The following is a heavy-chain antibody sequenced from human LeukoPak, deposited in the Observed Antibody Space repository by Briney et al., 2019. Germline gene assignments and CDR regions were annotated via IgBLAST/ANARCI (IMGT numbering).Heavy chain of an antibody. CDR1: GGTFSSYA. V-gene: IGHV1-69*01. CDR3: ARGWYQLLSYFDY. D-gene: IGHD2-2*01. Sequence: SVKVSCKASGGTFSSYAISWVRQAPGQGLEWMGGIIPIFGTANYAQKFQGRVTTTADESTSTAYMELSSLRSEDTAVYYCARGWYQLLSYFDYWGQGTLVTVSS. J-gene: IGHJ4*02. CDR2: IIPIFGTA.